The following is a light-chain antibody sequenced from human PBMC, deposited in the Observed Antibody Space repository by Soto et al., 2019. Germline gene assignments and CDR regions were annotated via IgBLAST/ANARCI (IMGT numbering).Light chain of an antibody. CDR1: SSNIGSNT. CDR2: TAG. V-gene: IGLV1-44*01. Sequence: QSVLTQPLSVSASPGQRVTISCSGGSSNIGSNTVAWYQHLPGTAPPRLIFTAGQRPSGVPGRFSGSKSGTSASLAISGLQSEDEGEYYCSAWDNSLNGDVFVPGTKVTVL. J-gene: IGLJ1*01. CDR3: SAWDNSLNGDV.